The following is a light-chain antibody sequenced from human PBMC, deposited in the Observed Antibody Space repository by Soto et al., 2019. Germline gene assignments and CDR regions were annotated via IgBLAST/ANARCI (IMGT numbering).Light chain of an antibody. CDR3: QQYNSYVT. J-gene: IGKJ4*01. V-gene: IGKV1-5*03. CDR2: KAS. Sequence: DIQMTQSPSTLSASVGDRVTITCRASQSISSWLAWYQQKPGKAPTLLIYKASSLESGVPSRFSGSGAGTAFTLTISSLQPDDFATYYCQQYNSYVTVGGGTKVEIK. CDR1: QSISSW.